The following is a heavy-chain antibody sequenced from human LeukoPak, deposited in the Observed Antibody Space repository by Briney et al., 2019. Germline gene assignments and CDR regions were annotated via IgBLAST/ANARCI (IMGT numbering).Heavy chain of an antibody. Sequence: ASVKVSCKASGYTFTSYIISWVRQAPGQGLEWMGLINAYNGNTDYAQRVQGRVTMTTDTSTSTAYMELRSLRSDDTAVYYCARDRHIAAAVYYYYMDVWGKGTPVTVSS. CDR1: GYTFTSYI. V-gene: IGHV1-18*01. D-gene: IGHD6-13*01. CDR2: INAYNGNT. J-gene: IGHJ6*03. CDR3: ARDRHIAAAVYYYYMDV.